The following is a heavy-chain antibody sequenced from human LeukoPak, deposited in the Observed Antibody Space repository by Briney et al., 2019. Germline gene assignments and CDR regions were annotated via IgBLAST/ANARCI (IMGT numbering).Heavy chain of an antibody. J-gene: IGHJ4*02. CDR3: ARTVVPAAISFDY. CDR1: GGSVGSGDYY. D-gene: IGHD2-2*01. CDR2: IYYNGST. V-gene: IGHV4-30-4*08. Sequence: SQTLSPTCTVSGGSVGSGDYYWSWIRQPPGKGLEWIGFIYYNGSTYYNPSLKSRVIISEDTSKNQFSLKLTSVTAADTAMYFCARTVVPAAISFDYWGQGTLVTVSS.